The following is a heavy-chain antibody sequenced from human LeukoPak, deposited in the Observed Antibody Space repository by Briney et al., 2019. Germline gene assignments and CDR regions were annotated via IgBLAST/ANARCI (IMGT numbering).Heavy chain of an antibody. CDR1: GGSFSGYY. CDR2: INHSGST. CDR3: ACSGSHYYYYMDV. D-gene: IGHD3-10*02. J-gene: IGHJ6*03. V-gene: IGHV4-34*01. Sequence: SETLSLTCAVYGGSFSGYYWSWIRQPPGKGLEWIGEINHSGSTNYNPSLKSRVTISVDTSKNQFSLKLSSVTAADTAVYYCACSGSHYYYYMDVWGKGTTVTVSS.